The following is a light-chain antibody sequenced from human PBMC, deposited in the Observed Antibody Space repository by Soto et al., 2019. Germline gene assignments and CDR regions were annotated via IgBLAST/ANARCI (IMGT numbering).Light chain of an antibody. V-gene: IGLV2-8*01. CDR3: YSYAGRTVV. CDR1: SSDVGGYNY. J-gene: IGLJ2*01. Sequence: QSALTQPPSASGSPGQSVTISCSGTSSDVGGYNYVSWYQQHPGKAPKLMIYEISKRPSGDPDRFSGSKSGNTASLTVSGLQAEDEADYYCYSYAGRTVVFGGGTKLTVL. CDR2: EIS.